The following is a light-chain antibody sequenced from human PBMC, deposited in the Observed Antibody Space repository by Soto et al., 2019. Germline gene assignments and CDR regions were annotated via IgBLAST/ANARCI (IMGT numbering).Light chain of an antibody. Sequence: DIQMTQSPSTLSASVGDRVTITCRASQSIGRCLAWYQHQPGKAPKLLIYDASTLESGVPSRFSGTGSGTEFTFSITSLQPEDFGTYSRQQRYMGWTFGQGTKVDFK. V-gene: IGKV1-5*01. CDR3: QQRYMGWT. CDR1: QSIGRC. CDR2: DAS. J-gene: IGKJ1*01.